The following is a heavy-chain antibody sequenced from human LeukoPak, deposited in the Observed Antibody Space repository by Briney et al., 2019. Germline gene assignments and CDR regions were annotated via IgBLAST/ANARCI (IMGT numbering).Heavy chain of an antibody. J-gene: IGHJ4*02. CDR1: GFSFSSYW. V-gene: IGHV3-7*01. D-gene: IGHD6-19*01. CDR3: ARIPRGSGWSFLDF. Sequence: GVSLRLSCAASGFSFSSYWMSWVRQAPGKGLEWVANIQSDGSVQQYVDSVKGRHTISRDNAKNSLYLQMNSLRAEDTAVYYCARIPRGSGWSFLDFWGQGTLVTVTS. CDR2: IQSDGSVQ.